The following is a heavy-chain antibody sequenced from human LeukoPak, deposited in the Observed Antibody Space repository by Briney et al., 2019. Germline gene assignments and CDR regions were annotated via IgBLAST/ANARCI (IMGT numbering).Heavy chain of an antibody. J-gene: IGHJ4*02. Sequence: GASVKVSCKASGYTFTSYYMHWVRQAPGQGLEWMGIINPSGGSTSYAQKFQGRVTMTRDTSTSTVYMELSSLRSDDTAVFYCARAQGSYYHVDFWGQGTLVTVSS. V-gene: IGHV1-46*01. CDR2: INPSGGST. CDR3: ARAQGSYYHVDF. D-gene: IGHD1-26*01. CDR1: GYTFTSYY.